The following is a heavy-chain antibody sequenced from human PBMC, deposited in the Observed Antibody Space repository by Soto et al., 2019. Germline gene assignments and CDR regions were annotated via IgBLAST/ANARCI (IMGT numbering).Heavy chain of an antibody. CDR2: IIPILGIA. D-gene: IGHD2-15*01. Sequence: QVQLVQSGAEVKKPGSSVKVSCKASGGTFSSYTISWVRQAPGQGLEWMGRIIPILGIANYAQKFQGRVTITADKFTSTAYMELSSLRSEDTAVYYWARDCSGGSCYSRYYGMDVWGQGTTVTVSS. CDR1: GGTFSSYT. V-gene: IGHV1-69*08. J-gene: IGHJ6*02. CDR3: ARDCSGGSCYSRYYGMDV.